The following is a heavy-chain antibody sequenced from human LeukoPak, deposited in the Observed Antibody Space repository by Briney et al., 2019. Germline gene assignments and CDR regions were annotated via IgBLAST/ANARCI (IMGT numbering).Heavy chain of an antibody. V-gene: IGHV4-34*01. D-gene: IGHD5-18*01. CDR1: SGSFNGHY. J-gene: IGHJ3*02. CDR2: INHSGRT. Sequence: SETLSLTCAVYSGSFNGHYWSWIRQSPGKGLEWIGEINHSGRTNYNPSLRSRVTISVDTSKNQFSLKLSSVTAADTAVYYCARRGYSYGYNSDAFDIWGQGTMVTVSS. CDR3: ARRGYSYGYNSDAFDI.